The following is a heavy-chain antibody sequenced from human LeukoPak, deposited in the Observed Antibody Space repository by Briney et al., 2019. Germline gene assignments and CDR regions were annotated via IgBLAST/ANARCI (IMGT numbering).Heavy chain of an antibody. D-gene: IGHD2-8*02. J-gene: IGHJ4*02. CDR2: FDGNGPNT. CDR1: GFTFSSFA. V-gene: IGHV3-23*01. Sequence: GGSLRPSCAASGFTFSSFAMTWVRQAPGKGLEWVSGFDGNGPNTYYADSVKGRWTISRDNSRNTLYLEMNSLRPEDTAIYYCAKPRTTGLGWAQFDYWGQGSLVTVSS. CDR3: AKPRTTGLGWAQFDY.